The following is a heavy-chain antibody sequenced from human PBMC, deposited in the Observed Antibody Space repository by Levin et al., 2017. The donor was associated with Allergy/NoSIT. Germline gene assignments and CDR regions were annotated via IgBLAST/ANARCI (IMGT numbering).Heavy chain of an antibody. J-gene: IGHJ4*02. CDR3: ARPVIGSGGYVVDY. CDR2: IYYSGST. Sequence: SETLSLTCTVSGGSISSSSYYWGWIRQPPGKGLEWIGSIYYSGSTYYNPSLKSRVTISVDTSKNQFSLKLSSVTAADTAVYYCARPVIGSGGYVVDYWGQGTLVTVSS. V-gene: IGHV4-39*01. D-gene: IGHD6-19*01. CDR1: GGSISSSSYY.